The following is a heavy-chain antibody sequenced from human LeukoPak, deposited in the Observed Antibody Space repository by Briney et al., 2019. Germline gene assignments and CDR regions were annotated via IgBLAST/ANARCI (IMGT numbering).Heavy chain of an antibody. J-gene: IGHJ3*02. CDR3: AKLWGTYDPLDI. D-gene: IGHD3-16*01. V-gene: IGHV3-30*18. CDR2: ISYDGNNK. Sequence: GGSLRLSCAVSGFTFSGFGMHWVRQAPGKGLEWVAVISYDGNNKFYGDSVKGRFTISRDNSKDTLYLQMTSPRPEDTAIYYCAKLWGTYDPLDIWGQGTLVTVSS. CDR1: GFTFSGFG.